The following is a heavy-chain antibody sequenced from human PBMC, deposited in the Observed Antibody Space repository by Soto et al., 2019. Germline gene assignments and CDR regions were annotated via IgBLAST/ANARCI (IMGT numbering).Heavy chain of an antibody. Sequence: QVQLVQSGAEVKKPGASVKVSCKASGYTFTSYGISWVRQAPGQGLESMGWTSAYNGNTNYAQKLQGRVTMTTDTSTSTAYMELRSLRSDDTAVYYCARDYYGSGSYYRPSPGIDYWGQGTLVTVSS. V-gene: IGHV1-18*01. CDR1: GYTFTSYG. CDR3: ARDYYGSGSYYRPSPGIDY. J-gene: IGHJ4*02. CDR2: TSAYNGNT. D-gene: IGHD3-10*01.